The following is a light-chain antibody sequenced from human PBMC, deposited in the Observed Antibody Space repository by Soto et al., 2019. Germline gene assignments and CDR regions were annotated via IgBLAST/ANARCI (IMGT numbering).Light chain of an antibody. V-gene: IGKV3-11*01. CDR1: QSVSSY. CDR3: QQRSNWLI. J-gene: IGKJ4*01. CDR2: DAS. Sequence: EIVLTQSPATLSLSPGERATLSCRASQSVSSYLAWYQQKPGQAPRLLIYDASNRATGIPARFSGSGSGTDFTLTISSLEREDFAVYYCQQRSNWLIFGGGTKVEIK.